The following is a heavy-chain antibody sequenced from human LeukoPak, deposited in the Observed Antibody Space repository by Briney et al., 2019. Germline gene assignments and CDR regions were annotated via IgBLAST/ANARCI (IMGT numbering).Heavy chain of an antibody. CDR1: GGSISSGGYS. Sequence: SETLSLTCAVSGGSISSGGYSWSWIRQPPGQGLEWIGYIYHSGSTYYNPSLKSRVTISVDRSKNQFSLKLSSVPAADTAVYYCARGGRAYYYDSSGSNAFDIWGQGTMVTVSS. J-gene: IGHJ3*02. D-gene: IGHD3-22*01. V-gene: IGHV4-30-2*01. CDR2: IYHSGST. CDR3: ARGGRAYYYDSSGSNAFDI.